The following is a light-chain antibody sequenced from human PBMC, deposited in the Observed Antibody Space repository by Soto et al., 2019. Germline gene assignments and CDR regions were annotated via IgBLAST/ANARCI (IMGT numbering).Light chain of an antibody. CDR2: DDG. CDR1: NIGGKS. Sequence: SYELTQTSSVSVAPGQTARISCGGNNIGGKSVHWYQQKPGQAPVLVLYDDGNRPSGIPERLSGSNSGSTATLTISSVEASDEADYFCQVWDISSDQYLFGPGTKVTVL. CDR3: QVWDISSDQYL. V-gene: IGLV3-21*02. J-gene: IGLJ1*01.